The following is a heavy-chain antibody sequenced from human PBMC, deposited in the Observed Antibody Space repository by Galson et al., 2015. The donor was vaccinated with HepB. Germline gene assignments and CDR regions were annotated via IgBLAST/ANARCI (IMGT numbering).Heavy chain of an antibody. CDR3: ASDYGDYVAYFDY. CDR1: GFTFSSSW. V-gene: IGHV3-7*01. Sequence: SLRLSCAASGFTFSSSWMSWVRQAPGKGLEWVADIKQDGSEKYYVDSVKGRFTISRDNAKNSLYLQMTSLRAEDPAVYYCASDYGDYVAYFDYWGQGTLVTVSS. D-gene: IGHD4-17*01. J-gene: IGHJ4*02. CDR2: IKQDGSEK.